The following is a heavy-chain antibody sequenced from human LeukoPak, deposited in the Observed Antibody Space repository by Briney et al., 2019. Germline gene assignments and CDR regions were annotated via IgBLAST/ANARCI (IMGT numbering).Heavy chain of an antibody. V-gene: IGHV4-39*01. D-gene: IGHD1-14*01. CDR1: GGSISSSSHY. Sequence: SETLSLTCTVSGGSISSSSHYWGWIRQPPGKGLEWIGSIYYSGTAFYNPSLKSLVTISVDTSKNQFSLNLSLVAAADTAVYYCARRYGFPRGKFFDYWGQGTLVTVSS. CDR3: ARRYGFPRGKFFDY. CDR2: IYYSGTA. J-gene: IGHJ4*02.